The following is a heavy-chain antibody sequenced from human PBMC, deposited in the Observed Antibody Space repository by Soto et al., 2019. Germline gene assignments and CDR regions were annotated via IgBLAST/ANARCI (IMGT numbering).Heavy chain of an antibody. CDR3: AKDHPPWDQRYYFDY. V-gene: IGHV3-23*01. J-gene: IGHJ4*02. CDR1: GFTFSSYA. Sequence: PGGSLRLSCAASGFTFSSYAMSWFRQAPGKGLEWVSAISGSGGSTYYADSVKGRFTISRDNSKNTLYLQMNSLRAEDTAVYYCAKDHPPWDQRYYFDYWGQGTLVTVSS. CDR2: ISGSGGST. D-gene: IGHD1-26*01.